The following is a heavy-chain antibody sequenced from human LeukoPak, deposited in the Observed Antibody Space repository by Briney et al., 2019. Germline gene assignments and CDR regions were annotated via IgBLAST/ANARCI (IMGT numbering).Heavy chain of an antibody. J-gene: IGHJ4*02. CDR2: ISYDGSNK. V-gene: IGHV3-30*18. D-gene: IGHD6-19*01. CDR3: AKDAGGSGWAFYFDY. Sequence: GGSLRLSCAASGFTFSSYGMHWVRQAPGKGLEWVAVISYDGSNKYYADSVKGRFTISRDNSKNTLYLQMNSLRAEDTAVYYCAKDAGGSGWAFYFDYWGQGALVMVST. CDR1: GFTFSSYG.